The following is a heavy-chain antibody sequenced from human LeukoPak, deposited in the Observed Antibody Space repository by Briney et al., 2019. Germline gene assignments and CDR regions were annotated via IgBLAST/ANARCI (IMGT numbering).Heavy chain of an antibody. D-gene: IGHD2-15*01. V-gene: IGHV3-9*01. CDR2: ISWNSGSI. CDR3: AKDIHISGCSSSTFDY. J-gene: IGHJ4*02. Sequence: PGGSLRLSCAASGFTFDDYAMHWVRHAPGKGVEWVSGISWNSGSIVYADCVKGRFTISTDNAKNSLYLQMNSLRAEDTALYHCAKDIHISGCSSSTFDYWGQGTLVTVSS. CDR1: GFTFDDYA.